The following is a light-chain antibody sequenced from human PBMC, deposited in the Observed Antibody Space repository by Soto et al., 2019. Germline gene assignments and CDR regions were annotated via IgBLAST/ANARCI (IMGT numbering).Light chain of an antibody. Sequence: QTMRTQPPSLAGAPGQRVTISCTWSGSNIGAGYDVHWYQQLPGTAPKLLIFANINRPSGVPDRFSGSKSGTSASLAITGLRAEDEADYYCQSYDSSPSGYVFGTGTNVTGL. CDR1: GSNIGAGYD. CDR3: QSYDSSPSGYV. V-gene: IGLV1-40*01. J-gene: IGLJ1*01. CDR2: ANI.